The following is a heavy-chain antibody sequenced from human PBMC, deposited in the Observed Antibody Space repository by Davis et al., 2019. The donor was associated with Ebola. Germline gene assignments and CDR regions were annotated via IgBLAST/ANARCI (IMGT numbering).Heavy chain of an antibody. J-gene: IGHJ2*01. CDR1: GYTFTTYY. V-gene: IGHV1-8*02. CDR3: ARHYPWYFDL. CDR2: MNPNSGNT. Sequence: ASVKVSCKASGYTFTTYYIHWVRQAPGQGLEWMGWMNPNSGNTGYAQKFQGRVTMTRNTSISTAYMELSSLRSEDTAVYYCARHYPWYFDLWGRGTLVTVSS. D-gene: IGHD1-26*01.